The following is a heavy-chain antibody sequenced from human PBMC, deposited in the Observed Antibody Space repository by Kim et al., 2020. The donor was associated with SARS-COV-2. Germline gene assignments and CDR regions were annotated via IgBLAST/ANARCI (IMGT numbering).Heavy chain of an antibody. V-gene: IGHV3-73*01. CDR3: IRQSTALAGRSGLVGTDNY. CDR1: GFTFSASG. J-gene: IGHJ4*02. D-gene: IGHD6-19*01. CDR2: IRSKANSYAT. Sequence: GGSLRLSCVASGFTFSASGMHWVRQASGKGLEWVGRIRSKANSYATGYAASVKGRFTVSRDDSKNTAYLQMNSLKSDDTAVYYCIRQSTALAGRSGLVGTDNYWGQGTLVTVSS.